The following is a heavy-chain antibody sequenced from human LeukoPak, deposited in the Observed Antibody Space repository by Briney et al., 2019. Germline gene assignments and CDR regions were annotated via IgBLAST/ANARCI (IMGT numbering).Heavy chain of an antibody. D-gene: IGHD4-17*01. CDR2: INQSGST. CDR1: GGSLSGFY. CDR3: ARAYGAMTTDYDI. J-gene: IGHJ3*02. Sequence: PSETLSLTCTVYGGSLSGFYWSWIRQSPGKGLEWIREINQSGSTNYNPSLKSRVTISVDTSKNQFSLKLSSVTAADTAVYYCARAYGAMTTDYDIWGQGTMVTVSS. V-gene: IGHV4-34*01.